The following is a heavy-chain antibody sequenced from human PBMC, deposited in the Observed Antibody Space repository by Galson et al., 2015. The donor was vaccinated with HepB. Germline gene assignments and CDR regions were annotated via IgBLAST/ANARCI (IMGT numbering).Heavy chain of an antibody. V-gene: IGHV1-69*04. CDR1: GGTFSSYA. J-gene: IGHJ4*02. Sequence: SVKVSCKASGGTFSSYAISWVRQAPGQGLEWMGRIIPILGIANYAQKFQGRVTITADKSTSTAYMELSSLRSEDTAVYYCARGPPPGLLLWFGELGYWGQGTLVTVSS. CDR3: ARGPPPGLLLWFGELGY. CDR2: IIPILGIA. D-gene: IGHD3-10*01.